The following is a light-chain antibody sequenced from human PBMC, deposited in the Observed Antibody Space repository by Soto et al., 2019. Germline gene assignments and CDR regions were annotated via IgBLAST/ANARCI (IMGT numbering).Light chain of an antibody. CDR3: QQYNTYSWT. CDR2: DAS. V-gene: IGKV1-5*01. J-gene: IGKJ1*01. Sequence: DIQMTQSPSTLSGSVGDRVTITCRASQSISSWLAWYQQKPGKAPNLLIYDASSLKSGVPSRFSGSGSGTEFTLTISSLQPDDFATYYCQQYNTYSWTFGQGTKVDIK. CDR1: QSISSW.